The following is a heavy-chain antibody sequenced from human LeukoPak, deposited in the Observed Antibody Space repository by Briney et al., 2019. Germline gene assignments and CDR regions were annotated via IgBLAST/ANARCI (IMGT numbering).Heavy chain of an antibody. CDR2: ISSSGSTI. CDR3: ARVLAVAVALDY. J-gene: IGHJ4*02. CDR1: GFTFSSYE. Sequence: GGSLRLFCAASGFTFSSYEMNWVRQAPGKGLEWVSYISSSGSTIYYADSVKGRFTISRDNAKNSLYLQMNSLRAEDTAVYYCARVLAVAVALDYWGQGTLVTVSS. V-gene: IGHV3-48*03. D-gene: IGHD6-19*01.